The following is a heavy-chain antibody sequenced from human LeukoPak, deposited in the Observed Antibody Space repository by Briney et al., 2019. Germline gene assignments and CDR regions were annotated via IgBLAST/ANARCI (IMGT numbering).Heavy chain of an antibody. D-gene: IGHD3-10*01. Sequence: ASVKVSCKASGYTFTGYYIHWVRQAPGRGLEWVGRINPNSSGTIYAQKFQGRVTMTRDTSISTAYLELSRLRSDDTAVYYCAREEGDGSGSYYSWGQGTLVTVSS. CDR3: AREEGDGSGSYYS. V-gene: IGHV1-2*06. CDR2: INPNSSGT. J-gene: IGHJ4*02. CDR1: GYTFTGYY.